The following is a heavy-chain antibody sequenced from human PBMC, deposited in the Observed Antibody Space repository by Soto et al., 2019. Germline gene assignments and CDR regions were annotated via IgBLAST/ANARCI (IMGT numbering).Heavy chain of an antibody. CDR1: GFTFSSYE. Sequence: PGGSLRLSCAASGFTFSSYEMNWARQAPGKGLEWVSYISSSGSTIYYADSVKGRFTISRDNAKNSLYLQMNSLRAEDTAVYYCARDLQGSSGYYSAFGIWGQGTMVTVSS. D-gene: IGHD3-22*01. CDR3: ARDLQGSSGYYSAFGI. CDR2: ISSSGSTI. V-gene: IGHV3-48*03. J-gene: IGHJ3*02.